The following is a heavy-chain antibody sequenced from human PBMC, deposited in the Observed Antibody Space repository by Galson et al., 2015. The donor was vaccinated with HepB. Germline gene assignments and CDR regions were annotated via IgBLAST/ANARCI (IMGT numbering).Heavy chain of an antibody. Sequence: SLRLSCAASGFTFSSYSMNWVRQAPGKGLEWVSSISSSSSYIYYADSVKGRFTISSDNAKNSLYLQMSSLRAEDTAVYYCARELGYDGFDICGQGTLVTVSS. J-gene: IGHJ3*02. V-gene: IGHV3-21*01. CDR1: GFTFSSYS. CDR2: ISSSSSYI. D-gene: IGHD5-12*01. CDR3: ARELGYDGFDI.